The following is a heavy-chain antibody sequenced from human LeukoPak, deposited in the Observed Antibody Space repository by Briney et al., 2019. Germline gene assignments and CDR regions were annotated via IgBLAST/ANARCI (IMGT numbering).Heavy chain of an antibody. CDR2: INPNSGGT. Sequence: ASVKVSCKASGYTFTGYYMHWVRQAPGQGLEWMGWINPNSGGTNYAQKLQGRVTMTTDTSTSTAYMELRSLRSDDTAVYHCARGARYYDSSGYYYAEYFQHWGQGTLVTVSS. CDR1: GYTFTGYY. D-gene: IGHD3-22*01. V-gene: IGHV1-2*02. J-gene: IGHJ1*01. CDR3: ARGARYYDSSGYYYAEYFQH.